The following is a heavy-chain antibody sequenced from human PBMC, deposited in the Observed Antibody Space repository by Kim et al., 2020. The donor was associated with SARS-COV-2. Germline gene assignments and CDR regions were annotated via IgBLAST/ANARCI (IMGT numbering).Heavy chain of an antibody. CDR2: ISAYNGNT. Sequence: ASVKVSCKASGYTFTSYGISWVRQAPGQGLEWMGWISAYNGNTNYAQKLQGRVTMTTDTSTSTAYMELRSLRSDDTAVYYCARVRERYCSSTSCYSSVDYYYGMDVWGQGTTVTVSS. CDR1: GYTFTSYG. CDR3: ARVRERYCSSTSCYSSVDYYYGMDV. V-gene: IGHV1-18*04. J-gene: IGHJ6*02. D-gene: IGHD2-2*02.